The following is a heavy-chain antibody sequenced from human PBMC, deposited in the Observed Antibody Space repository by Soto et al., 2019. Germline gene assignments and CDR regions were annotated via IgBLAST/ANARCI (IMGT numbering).Heavy chain of an antibody. CDR1: GGSFSGYY. V-gene: IGHV4-34*01. CDR2: INHSGRT. D-gene: IGHD3-10*01. J-gene: IGHJ4*02. CDR3: ARGGGPYSSGSFDY. Sequence: SETLSLTCAVYGGSFSGYYWSWIRQPPGKGLEWIGEINHSGRTNYNPSLKSRVTISVDTSKNQFSLKLSSVTAADAAVYYCARGGGPYSSGSFDYWGQGTLVTVSS.